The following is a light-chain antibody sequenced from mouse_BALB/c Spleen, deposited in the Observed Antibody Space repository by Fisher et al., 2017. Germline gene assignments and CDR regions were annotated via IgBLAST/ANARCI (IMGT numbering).Light chain of an antibody. CDR2: KVS. V-gene: IGKV1-110*01. J-gene: IGKJ5*01. Sequence: DIVMTQSPLSLPVSLGDQASISCRSSQSLVHSNGNTYLHWYLQKPGQSPKLLIYKVSNRFSGVPDRFSGSGSGTDFTLTISSVQAEDLADYFCQQHYSTPLTFGAGTKLELK. CDR1: QSLVHSNGNTY. CDR3: QQHYSTPLT.